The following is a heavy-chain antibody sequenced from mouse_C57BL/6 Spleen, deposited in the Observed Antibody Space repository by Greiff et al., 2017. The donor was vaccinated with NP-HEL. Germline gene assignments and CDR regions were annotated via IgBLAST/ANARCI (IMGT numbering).Heavy chain of an antibody. CDR3: ARPYGSYWYFDV. D-gene: IGHD1-1*01. V-gene: IGHV1-55*01. Sequence: QVHVKQSGAELVKPGASVKMSCKASGYTFTSYWITWVKQRPGQGLEWIGDIYPGSGSTNYNEKFKSKATLTVDTSSSTAYMQLSSLTSEDSAVYYCARPYGSYWYFDVWGTGTTVTVSS. J-gene: IGHJ1*03. CDR1: GYTFTSYW. CDR2: IYPGSGST.